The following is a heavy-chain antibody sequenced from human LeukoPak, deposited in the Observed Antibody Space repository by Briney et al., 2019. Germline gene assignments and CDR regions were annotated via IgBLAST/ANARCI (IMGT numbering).Heavy chain of an antibody. CDR1: GFTFSRYW. V-gene: IGHV3-30-3*01. CDR3: ARSWIVGATFDY. D-gene: IGHD1-26*01. CDR2: ISYDGSNK. Sequence: PGGSLRLSCAASGFTFSRYWIHWVRQAPGKGLEWVAVISYDGSNKYYADSVKGRFTISRDNSKNTLYLQMNSLRAEDTAVYYCARSWIVGATFDYWGQGTLVTVSS. J-gene: IGHJ4*02.